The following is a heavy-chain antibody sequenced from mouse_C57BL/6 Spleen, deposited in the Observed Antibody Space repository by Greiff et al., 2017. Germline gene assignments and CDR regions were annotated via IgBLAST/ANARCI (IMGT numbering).Heavy chain of an antibody. Sequence: EVKLQESGPELVKPGASVKMSCKASGYTFTDYNMHWVKQSHGKSLEWIGYINPNNGGTSYNQKFKGKATLTVNKSSSTAYMELRSLTSEDSAVYYCARGDDYDGFAYWGQGTLVTVSA. CDR3: ARGDDYDGFAY. D-gene: IGHD2-4*01. V-gene: IGHV1-22*01. CDR1: GYTFTDYN. CDR2: INPNNGGT. J-gene: IGHJ3*01.